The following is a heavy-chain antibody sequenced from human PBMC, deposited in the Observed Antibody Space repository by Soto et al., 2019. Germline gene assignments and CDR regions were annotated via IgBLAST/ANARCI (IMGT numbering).Heavy chain of an antibody. Sequence: SETLSLTCAVYGGSFSGYYWSWIRQPPGKGLEWIGEINHSGSTNYNPSLKSRVTISVDTSKNQFSLKLSSVTAADTAVYYCARGYGRNLDYWGQGTLVTVSS. V-gene: IGHV4-34*01. CDR3: ARGYGRNLDY. J-gene: IGHJ4*02. D-gene: IGHD3-10*01. CDR2: INHSGST. CDR1: GGSFSGYY.